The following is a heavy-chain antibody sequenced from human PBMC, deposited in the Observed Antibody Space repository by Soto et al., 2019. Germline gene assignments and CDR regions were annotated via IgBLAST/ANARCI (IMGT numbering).Heavy chain of an antibody. CDR3: ARDKITGLFDP. V-gene: IGHV4-39*02. D-gene: IGHD2-8*02. CDR2: IYYSGST. Sequence: FETLSLPCTFSGGSISSRSYYWGLDRQPPGKGLEWIGSIYYSGSTYYNPSLKSRVTISVDTSKNQFSLKLSSVTAADTAVYYCARDKITGLFDPWGQGTLVTVSS. CDR1: GGSISSRSYY. J-gene: IGHJ5*02.